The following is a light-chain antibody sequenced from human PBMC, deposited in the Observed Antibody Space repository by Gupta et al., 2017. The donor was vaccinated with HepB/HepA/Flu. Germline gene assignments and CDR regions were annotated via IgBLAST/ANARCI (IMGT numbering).Light chain of an antibody. CDR3: RQDYSYRNT. V-gene: IGKV1-6*02. CDR1: QDIGDD. CDR2: GAS. J-gene: IGKJ4*01. Sequence: IQMTQSPSSLSASVGDRVSISCRASQDIGDDLAWYQHAPGKTPKLLIYGASTLQGAVPSRFSGGGSRTEFTLTITGLHPEDLTTYYCRQDYSYRNTFGGGTKLEIK.